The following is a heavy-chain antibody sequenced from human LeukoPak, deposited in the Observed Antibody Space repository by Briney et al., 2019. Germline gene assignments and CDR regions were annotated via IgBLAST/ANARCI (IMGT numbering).Heavy chain of an antibody. Sequence: SETLSLTCTVSGGSISSRSYYWGWIRQPPGKGLEWIGKISDSGNTYYSPSLRSRVTISIDMSKNQFSLKLSSVTATDTAVYYCARGEKALDYFDYWGQGTLVTVSS. J-gene: IGHJ4*02. V-gene: IGHV4-39*01. CDR2: ISDSGNT. CDR1: GGSISSRSYY. CDR3: ARGEKALDYFDY. D-gene: IGHD3-16*01.